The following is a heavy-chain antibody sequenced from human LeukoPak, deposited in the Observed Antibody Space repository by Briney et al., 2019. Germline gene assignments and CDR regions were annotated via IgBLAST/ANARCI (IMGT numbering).Heavy chain of an antibody. Sequence: GGSLRLSCAVSGFTFSGFWMSWSRQAPGKGLEWVASINSDGSEGYYADVVKGRFTISRDNAKNSLYLQINSLRAEDTAVYYCAREAAGIQLWIYYYYGMDVWGQGTTVTVSS. CDR3: AREAAGIQLWIYYYYGMDV. CDR2: INSDGSEG. J-gene: IGHJ6*02. D-gene: IGHD5-18*01. CDR1: GFTFSGFW. V-gene: IGHV3-7*03.